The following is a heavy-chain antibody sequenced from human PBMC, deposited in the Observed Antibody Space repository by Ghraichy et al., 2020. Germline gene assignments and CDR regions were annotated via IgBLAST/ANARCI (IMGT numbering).Heavy chain of an antibody. CDR2: ISGNSQTI. J-gene: IGHJ4*02. CDR1: GFSLTNDE. CDR3: ARDGPQATRPFAY. Sequence: SLNISCAASGFSLTNDEMNWVRQAPGKGLEWISYISGNSQTIFYAASVKGRFTISRDNAKNSLYLEMSSLRVEDTGVYFCARDGPQATRPFAYWGQGTLVTVS. V-gene: IGHV3-48*03. D-gene: IGHD1-26*01.